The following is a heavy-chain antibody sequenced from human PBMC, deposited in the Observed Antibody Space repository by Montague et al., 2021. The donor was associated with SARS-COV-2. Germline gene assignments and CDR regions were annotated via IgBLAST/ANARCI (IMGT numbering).Heavy chain of an antibody. J-gene: IGHJ3*02. Sequence: TLSLTSTVSGGSISSGGYYWSWIRQHPGKGLEWIGYIDYSGSTYYNPSLKSRVTISVDTSKNQFSLKLSSVTAADTAVYYCARARITMIVVVNAFDIWGQGTMVTVSS. CDR1: GGSISSGGYY. D-gene: IGHD3-22*01. V-gene: IGHV4-31*03. CDR3: ARARITMIVVVNAFDI. CDR2: IDYSGST.